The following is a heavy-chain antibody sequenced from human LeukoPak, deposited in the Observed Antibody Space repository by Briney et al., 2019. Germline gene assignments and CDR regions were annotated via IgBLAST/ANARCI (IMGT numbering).Heavy chain of an antibody. J-gene: IGHJ4*02. CDR3: ARDYGGIDY. D-gene: IGHD3-10*01. CDR2: IYSGGDT. V-gene: IGHV3-66*01. CDR1: GFTVSNNY. Sequence: PGGSLRLSCAASGFTVSNNYMNWVRQAPGKGLEWVPLIYSGGDTSYADSVKGRFTVSRDHSKNTLYLQMNSLRAEDTAVYYCARDYGGIDYWGQGTLVTVSS.